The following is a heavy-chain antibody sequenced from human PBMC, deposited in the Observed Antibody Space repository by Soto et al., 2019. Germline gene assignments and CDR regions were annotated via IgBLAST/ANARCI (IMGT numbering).Heavy chain of an antibody. CDR3: ARAIAYYGMDA. Sequence: GSLRLSCAASGFTFSSYWMHWVRQAPGMGLVWVSRSNGDGSSTTYADSVKGRFTISRDNAKNTLYLQMNSLRPEDTAVYYCARAIAYYGMDAWGQGTTVTVSS. J-gene: IGHJ6*02. V-gene: IGHV3-74*01. CDR1: GFTFSSYW. CDR2: SNGDGSST. D-gene: IGHD3-22*01.